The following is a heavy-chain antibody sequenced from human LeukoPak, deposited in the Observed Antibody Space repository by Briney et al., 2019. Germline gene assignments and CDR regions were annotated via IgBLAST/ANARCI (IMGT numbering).Heavy chain of an antibody. CDR2: INHSGST. D-gene: IGHD3-22*01. Sequence: PSETLSLTCAVYGGSFSGYYWSWIRQPPGKGLEWIGEINHSGSTNYNPSLKSRVTISVDTSKNQFSLKLSSVTAADTAVYYCARGAGYYGSSGYYYPPGYWGQGTLVTVSS. V-gene: IGHV4-34*01. CDR3: ARGAGYYGSSGYYYPPGY. J-gene: IGHJ4*02. CDR1: GGSFSGYY.